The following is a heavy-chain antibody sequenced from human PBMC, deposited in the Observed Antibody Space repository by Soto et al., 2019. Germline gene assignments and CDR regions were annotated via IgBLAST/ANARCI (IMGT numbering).Heavy chain of an antibody. CDR2: TYYRSKWDH. D-gene: IGHD6-13*01. CDR1: GESGSSNSAA. J-gene: IGHJ3*02. V-gene: IGHV6-1*01. Sequence: SQTLSLTCTISGESGSSNSAAWNWIMQSPSRDLVWLRRTYYRSKWDHHHSVYVKSRITIHLGKYKNQFSVQLNSVKPEDPAVYSCSRGGLHRRSRWWRDVYDIWGHGTMVTVSS. CDR3: SRGGLHRRSRWWRDVYDI.